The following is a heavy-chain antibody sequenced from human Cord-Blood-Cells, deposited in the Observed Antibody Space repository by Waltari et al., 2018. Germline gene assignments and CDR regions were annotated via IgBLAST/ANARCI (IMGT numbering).Heavy chain of an antibody. Sequence: QVQLVQSGAEVKKPGASVKVSCKASGYPFTSYDINWVRQATGQGLEWMGWMNPNSGNTGYAQKFQGRGTMTRNTSISTAYMELSSLRSEDTAVYYCARWGEPYYYGSGSYYYWGQGTLVTVSS. CDR3: ARWGEPYYYGSGSYYY. J-gene: IGHJ4*02. CDR1: GYPFTSYD. V-gene: IGHV1-8*01. D-gene: IGHD3-10*01. CDR2: MNPNSGNT.